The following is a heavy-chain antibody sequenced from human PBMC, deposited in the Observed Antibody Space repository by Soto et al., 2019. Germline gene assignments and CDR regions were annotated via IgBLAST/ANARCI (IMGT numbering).Heavy chain of an antibody. Sequence: SGPRLVNPTQTLTLTCTFSGFSLSTSGVGVGWIRQPPGKALEWLVLIYWNEYKRYSPSLKSSLTITKDTSKNQVGLTMTNMDTVDTATYYCAHRREFGRVGYYYYYGMDVWGQGTTVTVSS. CDR1: GFSLSTSGVG. CDR3: AHRREFGRVGYYYYYGMDV. CDR2: IYWNEYK. D-gene: IGHD3-10*01. V-gene: IGHV2-5*01. J-gene: IGHJ6*02.